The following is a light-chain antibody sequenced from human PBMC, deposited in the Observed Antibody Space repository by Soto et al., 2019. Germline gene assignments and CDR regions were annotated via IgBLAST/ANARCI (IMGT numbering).Light chain of an antibody. CDR2: DVS. J-gene: IGLJ1*01. CDR1: STDVGGYNY. V-gene: IGLV2-11*01. CDR3: CSYAGRDTLYV. Sequence: QSPLTQPRSVSGCPGQSVTISRTGNSTDVGGYNYVSWYQQHPGKVPKLMLYDVSKRPSGVPDRFSGSKSGNTASLTISGLQAEGEADYYCCSYAGRDTLYVFGSGTKVTVL.